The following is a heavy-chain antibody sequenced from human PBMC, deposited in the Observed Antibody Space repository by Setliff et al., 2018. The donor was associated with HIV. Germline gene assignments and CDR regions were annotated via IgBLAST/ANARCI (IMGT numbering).Heavy chain of an antibody. V-gene: IGHV4-61*02. Sequence: SETLSLTCTVSGGSISSGSYYWSWIRQPAGKGLEWIGRIYTSGSTYYNPSLKSRVTTSVDTSKNQFSLRLSSVTAADTAVYYCVRVSCSSWYSIPRNYYYSMDVWGEGTTVTVSS. J-gene: IGHJ6*03. CDR1: GGSISSGSYY. D-gene: IGHD6-13*01. CDR3: VRVSCSSWYSIPRNYYYSMDV. CDR2: IYTSGST.